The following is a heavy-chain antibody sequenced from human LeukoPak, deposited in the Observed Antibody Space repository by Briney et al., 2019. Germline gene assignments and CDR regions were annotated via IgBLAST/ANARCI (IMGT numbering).Heavy chain of an antibody. V-gene: IGHV4-34*01. CDR3: VRVLVVAATVGFDY. CDR2: INHSGST. CDR1: GGSFSGYY. J-gene: IGHJ4*02. Sequence: SETLSLTCAVYGGSFSGYYWSWIRQPPGKGLERIGEINHSGSTNYNPSLKSRVTISVDTSKNQFSLKLSSVTAAVTAVYYCVRVLVVAATVGFDYWGQGTLVTVSS. D-gene: IGHD2-15*01.